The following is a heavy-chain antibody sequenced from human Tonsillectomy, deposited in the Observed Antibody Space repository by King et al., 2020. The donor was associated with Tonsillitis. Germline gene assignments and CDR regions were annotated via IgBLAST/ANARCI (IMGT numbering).Heavy chain of an antibody. J-gene: IGHJ4*02. D-gene: IGHD1-1*01. CDR3: ARDTSGTHFDY. CDR2: IWYDGSNK. Sequence: VQLVESGGGVVQPGRSLRLSCAASGFTFSSYGMHWVRQAPGKGLERVAVIWYDGSNKYYADSVKGRFTISRDNSKKTVYLQMNSLRAEDTAVYYCARDTSGTHFDYWGQGTLVTVSS. CDR1: GFTFSSYG. V-gene: IGHV3-33*01.